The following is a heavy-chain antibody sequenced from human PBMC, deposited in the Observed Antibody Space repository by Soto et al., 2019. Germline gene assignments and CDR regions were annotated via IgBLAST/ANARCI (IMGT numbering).Heavy chain of an antibody. CDR3: ARGRYCLTGRCFPNWFDS. CDR1: GDSISNLDYF. J-gene: IGHJ5*01. Sequence: SETLSLTCSVSGDSISNLDYFWAWIRQPPGQALEYIGYIYKSATTYYNPSFESRVAISVDTSKSQFSLNVTSVTAADTAVYFCARGRYCLTGRCFPNWFDSWGQGALVTVPS. CDR2: IYKSATT. V-gene: IGHV4-30-4*01. D-gene: IGHD7-27*01.